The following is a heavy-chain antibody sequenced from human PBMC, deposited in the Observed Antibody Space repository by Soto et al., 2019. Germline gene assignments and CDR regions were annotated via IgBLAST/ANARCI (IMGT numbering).Heavy chain of an antibody. V-gene: IGHV1-46*01. CDR3: ARDQAVRAIGARHVLDGMDV. D-gene: IGHD6-6*01. CDR2: IDPSAGST. CDR1: GYTFTNNY. Sequence: ASVKVSCKASGYTFTNNYIHWVRQAPGQGLEYMGVIDPSAGSTTYAQNFRGRVTMTRDTSTSTFYMDLSRLKSEDTAVYYCARDQAVRAIGARHVLDGMDVWGQVPTVTV. J-gene: IGHJ6*01.